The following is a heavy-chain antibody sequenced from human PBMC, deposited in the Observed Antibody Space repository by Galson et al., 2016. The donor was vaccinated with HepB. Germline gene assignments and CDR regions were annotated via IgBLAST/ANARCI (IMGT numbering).Heavy chain of an antibody. CDR3: ARDRDYDFWNNYSFHNYNYYFDY. D-gene: IGHD3-3*01. CDR1: GFTFSTYS. CDR2: ISTNSDIV. Sequence: SLRLSCAASGFTFSTYSMNWVRQSPGKGLEWISYISTNSDIVYYADSVKGRFTISRDDAKNSLYLQMNSLRDDDTAVYYCARDRDYDFWNNYSFHNYNYYFDYWGQGTLVTVSS. J-gene: IGHJ4*02. V-gene: IGHV3-48*02.